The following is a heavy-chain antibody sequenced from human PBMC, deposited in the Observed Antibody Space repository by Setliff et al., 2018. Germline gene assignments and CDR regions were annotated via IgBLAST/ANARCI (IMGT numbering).Heavy chain of an antibody. CDR3: ARERSLWFGEISRQHFDY. J-gene: IGHJ4*02. V-gene: IGHV3-74*01. CDR1: GFTFSSYW. CDR2: SNSDGSST. D-gene: IGHD3-10*01. Sequence: GGSLRLSCAASGFTFSSYWMHWVRQVPGKGLVWVSRSNSDGSSTSYADSVKGRFTISRDNAKNTLYLQMNSLRAEDTAVYYCARERSLWFGEISRQHFDYWGQGTLVTVSS.